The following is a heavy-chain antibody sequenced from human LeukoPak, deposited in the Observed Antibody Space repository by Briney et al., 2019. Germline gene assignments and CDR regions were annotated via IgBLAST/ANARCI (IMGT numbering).Heavy chain of an antibody. D-gene: IGHD2-2*01. V-gene: IGHV1-69*04. CDR2: IIPILGIA. J-gene: IGHJ5*02. CDR3: AKDLERSVGHTLSSTTCYGS. CDR1: GGTFSSYA. Sequence: SVKVSCKASGGTFSSYAISWVRQAPGQGLEWMGRIIPILGIANHAQKFQGRVTITADKSTSTAYMELSSLRSEDTAVYYCAKDLERSVGHTLSSTTCYGSWGQGTLVTVSS.